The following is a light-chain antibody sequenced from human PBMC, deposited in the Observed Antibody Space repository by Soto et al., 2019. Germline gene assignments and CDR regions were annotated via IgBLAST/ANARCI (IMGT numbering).Light chain of an antibody. J-gene: IGLJ2*01. CDR3: SSYTNSGTVL. Sequence: QSALTQPASVSGSPGQSITISCTGTSGDVGGYDYVSWYQQYAGKAPKLTIYNVRNRPSGVSNRFSGSKSGNTASLTISGLQPEDEADYFCSSYTNSGTVLFGGGTKLTVL. V-gene: IGLV2-14*01. CDR1: SGDVGGYDY. CDR2: NVR.